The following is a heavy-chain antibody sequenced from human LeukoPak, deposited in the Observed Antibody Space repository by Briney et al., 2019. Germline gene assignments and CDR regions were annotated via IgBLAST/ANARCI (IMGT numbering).Heavy chain of an antibody. Sequence: SETLSLTCTVSGGSTSSYYWSWIRQPAGKGLEWIGRIYTSGSTNYNPSLKSRVTMSVDTSKNQFSPKLSSVTAADTAVYYCARDLGGIAAAGPFDYWGQGTLVTVSS. J-gene: IGHJ4*02. CDR1: GGSTSSYY. V-gene: IGHV4-4*07. D-gene: IGHD6-13*01. CDR3: ARDLGGIAAAGPFDY. CDR2: IYTSGST.